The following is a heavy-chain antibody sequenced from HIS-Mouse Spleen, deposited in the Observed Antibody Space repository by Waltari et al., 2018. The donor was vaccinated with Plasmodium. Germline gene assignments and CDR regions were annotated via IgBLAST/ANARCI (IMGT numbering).Heavy chain of an antibody. Sequence: EVQLVESGGGLVQPGGSLRLSCAASGFTLSSYWMSWVRLAPGKGLEWVANIKQDGSEKYYVDSVKGRFTISRDNAKNSLYLQMNSLRAEDTAVYYCASSWYWYFDLWGRGTLVTVSS. CDR1: GFTLSSYW. CDR3: ASSWYWYFDL. CDR2: IKQDGSEK. J-gene: IGHJ2*01. V-gene: IGHV3-7*01. D-gene: IGHD6-13*01.